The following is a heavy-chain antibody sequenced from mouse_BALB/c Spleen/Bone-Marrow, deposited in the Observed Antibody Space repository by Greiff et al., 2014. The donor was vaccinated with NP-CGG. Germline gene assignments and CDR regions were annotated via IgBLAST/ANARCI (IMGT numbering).Heavy chain of an antibody. CDR2: IDPSDSET. V-gene: IGHV1-69*02. J-gene: IGHJ4*01. CDR1: GYTYTSYW. CDR3: ARALGDGYYYAMDY. D-gene: IGHD2-3*01. Sequence: QVQLQQSGAELVKPGAPVKLSCKASGYTYTSYWMNWVKQRPGRSLEWIGRIDPSDSETHYNQKFKDKATLTVDKSSSTAYIQLSSLTSEDSAVYYCARALGDGYYYAMDYWGQGTSVTVSS.